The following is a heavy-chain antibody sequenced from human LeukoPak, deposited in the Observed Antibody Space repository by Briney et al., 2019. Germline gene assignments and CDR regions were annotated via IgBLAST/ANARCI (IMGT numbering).Heavy chain of an antibody. V-gene: IGHV4-59*01. D-gene: IGHD5-18*01. Sequence: SETLSLTCTVSGGSISSYYWSWIRQPPGKGLEWIGYIYYSGSTNYNPSLKSRVTISVDTSENQFSLKLSSVTAADTAVYYCARDGGRGYSYGSDTFHIWGQGSMVTVSS. CDR3: ARDGGRGYSYGSDTFHI. J-gene: IGHJ3*02. CDR2: IYYSGST. CDR1: GGSISSYY.